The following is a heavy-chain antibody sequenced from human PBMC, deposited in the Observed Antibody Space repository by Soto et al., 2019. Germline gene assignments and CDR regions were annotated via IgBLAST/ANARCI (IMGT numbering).Heavy chain of an antibody. Sequence: VQLVESGGGLVQPGGSLRLSCAASGFTFSSYWMSWVRQAPGKGLEWVANIKQDGSEKYNVDFVKGRFTISRDNAKNPLYLQMNNLRIEDKGVYYCARAYGSGSLSGYWGQGTLVTVSS. V-gene: IGHV3-7*01. D-gene: IGHD3-10*01. CDR2: IKQDGSEK. CDR3: ARAYGSGSLSGY. CDR1: GFTFSSYW. J-gene: IGHJ4*02.